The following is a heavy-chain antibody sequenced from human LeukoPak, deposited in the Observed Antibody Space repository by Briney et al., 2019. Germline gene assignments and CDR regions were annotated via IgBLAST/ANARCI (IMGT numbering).Heavy chain of an antibody. CDR1: GYTFTGYY. J-gene: IGHJ6*02. D-gene: IGHD2-2*01. CDR3: ARDRFQIVVVPAAKYYYYYYGMDV. CDR2: INPNSGGT. V-gene: IGHV1-2*02. Sequence: ASVKVSCKAPGYTFTGYYMHWVRQAPGQGLEWMGWINPNSGGTNYAQKFQGRVTMTRDTSISTAYMELSRLRSDDTAVYYCARDRFQIVVVPAAKYYYYYYGMDVWGQGTTVTVSS.